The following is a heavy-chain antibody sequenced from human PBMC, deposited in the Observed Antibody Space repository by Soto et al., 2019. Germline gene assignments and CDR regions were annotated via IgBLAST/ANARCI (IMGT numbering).Heavy chain of an antibody. J-gene: IGHJ3*02. D-gene: IGHD4-17*01. Sequence: EVELVESGGGLVKPGGSLRLSCLASRFRFSDYTMTWVRQAPGKGLEWVSSISIISTYIYYGDSVKGRFTISRDNAKNSLYLQMYSLRVEDTAVYYCARRGSEVTTGGGALDMWGHGTMVTVSS. CDR3: ARRGSEVTTGGGALDM. CDR1: RFRFSDYT. CDR2: ISIISTYI. V-gene: IGHV3-21*01.